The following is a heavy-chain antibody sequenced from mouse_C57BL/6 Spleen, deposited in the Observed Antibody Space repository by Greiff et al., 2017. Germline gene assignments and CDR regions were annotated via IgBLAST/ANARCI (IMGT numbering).Heavy chain of an antibody. J-gene: IGHJ4*01. CDR3: ARQGGNLEAMDY. D-gene: IGHD2-1*01. CDR1: GYAFTSYW. Sequence: QVQLKQSGAELVKPGASVKISCKASGYAFTSYWLNWVKQRPGKGLEWIGKIYPGDGDTNYNGKFKGKATLTADKSCSTAYMQRSSLTSEDSADYCGARQGGNLEAMDYWGQGTSVTVSS. V-gene: IGHV1-80*01. CDR2: IYPGDGDT.